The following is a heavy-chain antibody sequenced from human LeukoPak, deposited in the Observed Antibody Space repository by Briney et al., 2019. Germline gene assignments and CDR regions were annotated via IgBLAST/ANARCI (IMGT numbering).Heavy chain of an antibody. CDR3: ASSYYYGSGSYYTPPEIYYYGMDV. D-gene: IGHD3-10*01. CDR2: IIPILGIA. J-gene: IGHJ6*02. CDR1: GGTFSSYA. Sequence: SVKVSCKASGGTFSSYAISWVRQAPGQGLEWLGRIIPILGIANYAQKFQGRVTITADKSTSTAYMELSSLRSEDTAVYYCASSYYYGSGSYYTPPEIYYYGMDVWGQGTKVTVSS. V-gene: IGHV1-69*04.